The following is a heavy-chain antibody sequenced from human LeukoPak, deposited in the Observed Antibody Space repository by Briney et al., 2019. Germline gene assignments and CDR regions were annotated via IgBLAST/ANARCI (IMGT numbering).Heavy chain of an antibody. D-gene: IGHD2-2*01. CDR3: ARAGEDVVLGPAPVGGSPYNWFDP. J-gene: IGHJ5*02. V-gene: IGHV3-30-3*01. CDR1: GFTFSHYA. CDR2: ISYHGIDK. Sequence: GGSLRLSCVASGFTFSHYAMHWVRQAPGKGLEWVAVISYHGIDKYYADSVKGRFTISRDNSKNALYLQMNSLRPEDTAVYYCARAGEDVVLGPAPVGGSPYNWFDPWGQGTLVTVSS.